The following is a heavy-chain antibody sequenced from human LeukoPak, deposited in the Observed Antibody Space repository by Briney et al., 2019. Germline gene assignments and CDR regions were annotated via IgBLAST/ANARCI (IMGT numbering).Heavy chain of an antibody. Sequence: PGGALRLSCAASGFTFRTYSIHWVRQAPGKGLEWVANIKQDGSEKYYVDSVKGRFTISRDNAKNSLYLQMNSLRAEDTAVYYCARDLNGHYVTAFHLWGQGPMVTVPS. CDR2: IKQDGSEK. CDR3: ARDLNGHYVTAFHL. D-gene: IGHD4-17*01. CDR1: GFTFRTYS. V-gene: IGHV3-7*01. J-gene: IGHJ3*01.